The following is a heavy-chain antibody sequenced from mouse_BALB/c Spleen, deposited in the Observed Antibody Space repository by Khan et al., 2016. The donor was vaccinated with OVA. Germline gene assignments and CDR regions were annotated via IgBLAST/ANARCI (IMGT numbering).Heavy chain of an antibody. CDR3: ARAYYRYDGYYARDY. V-gene: IGHV2-6-4*01. D-gene: IGHD2-14*01. Sequence: QVQLKESGPGLVAPSQSLSITCTVSGFSLSRYNIHWVRQPPGKGLEWLGMIWGGGGTDYNSTLKSRLNISKDNSKSQVFLKMNSLQTDDQAMYYCARAYYRYDGYYARDYWVQGTSVTVSS. J-gene: IGHJ4*01. CDR2: IWGGGGT. CDR1: GFSLSRYN.